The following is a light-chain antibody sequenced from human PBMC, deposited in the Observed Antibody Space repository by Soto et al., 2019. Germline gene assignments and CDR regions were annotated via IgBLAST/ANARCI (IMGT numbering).Light chain of an antibody. CDR1: SSDVGGYDY. CDR3: NSYAGSNNVV. V-gene: IGLV2-8*01. CDR2: EVS. J-gene: IGLJ2*01. Sequence: QSVLTQPPSASGSPGQSVTISCTGTSSDVGGYDYVSWYQQHPGKAPKLLIYEVSERPSGVPDRFSGSKSGNTASLTVSGLQAEDEADYYCNSYAGSNNVVFGGGTKVTVL.